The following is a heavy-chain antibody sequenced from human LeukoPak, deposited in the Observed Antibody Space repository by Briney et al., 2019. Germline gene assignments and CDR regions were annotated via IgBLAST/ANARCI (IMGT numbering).Heavy chain of an antibody. CDR3: ARGRVRCSSTSCSIAARAHYMDV. CDR2: INQKGCT. Sequence: PTETLSLTCAFCGGFHSGYYWSGIRQPRGKGREGMGEINQKGCTNYNPALKSQGTISVDTCQHQFSLELSSVTAADPGVDYCARGRVRCSSTSCSIAARAHYMDVWGKGTMVTVSS. V-gene: IGHV4-34*01. D-gene: IGHD2-2*01. CDR1: GGFHSGYY. J-gene: IGHJ6*03.